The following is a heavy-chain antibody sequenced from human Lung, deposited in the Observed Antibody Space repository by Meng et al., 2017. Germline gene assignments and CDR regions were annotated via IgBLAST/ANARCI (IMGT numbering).Heavy chain of an antibody. CDR2: NNAGNGNT. Sequence: HVRLVQFGAAVKGPVDSAKVSCKASGFTVTCYGIGWERQGPGQRPAWMGRNNAGNGNTKYSQKFQGSVTITRDTSASTAYMELSSLRSEDTAVDYCASYMGGLFGVVIIGAYWGQGTLVTVSS. V-gene: IGHV1-3*01. CDR3: ASYMGGLFGVVIIGAY. J-gene: IGHJ4*02. CDR1: GFTVTCYG. D-gene: IGHD3-3*01.